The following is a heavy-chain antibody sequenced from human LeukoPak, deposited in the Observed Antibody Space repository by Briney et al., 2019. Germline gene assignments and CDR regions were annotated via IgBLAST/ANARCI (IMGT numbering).Heavy chain of an antibody. J-gene: IGHJ4*02. CDR3: AKGSYYDSSGSFYFDY. D-gene: IGHD3-22*01. CDR1: GFTFSSYA. Sequence: GGSLRLSCAASGFTFSSYAMRWVRQAPGKGLEWVSGISGRGDNKYYADSVKGRFTISRDNSKNTLYVQVNSLGTEHTAAYYCAKGSYYDSSGSFYFDYWGQGTLVTVSS. V-gene: IGHV3-23*01. CDR2: ISGRGDNK.